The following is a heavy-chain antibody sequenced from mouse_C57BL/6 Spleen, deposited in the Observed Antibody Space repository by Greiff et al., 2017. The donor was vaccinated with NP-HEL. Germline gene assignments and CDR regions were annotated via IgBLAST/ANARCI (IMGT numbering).Heavy chain of an antibody. CDR2: ISSGSSTI. V-gene: IGHV5-17*01. D-gene: IGHD4-1*01. CDR3: ARLGTWFAY. CDR1: GFTFSDYG. Sequence: EVKLVESGGGLVKPGGSLKLSCAASGFTFSDYGMHWVRQAPEKGLEWVAYISSGSSTIYYVDTVKGRFTISRDNAKNTLFLQMTSLRSEDTAMYYCARLGTWFAYWGQGTLVTVSA. J-gene: IGHJ3*01.